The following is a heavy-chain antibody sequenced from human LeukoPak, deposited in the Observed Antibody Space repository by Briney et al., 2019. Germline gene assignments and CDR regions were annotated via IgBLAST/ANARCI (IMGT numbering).Heavy chain of an antibody. Sequence: GGSLRLSCAASGFTFSSYWMHWVRQAPGKRLVWVSSINSDGSSTTYADSVKGRFTISRDDSKNTLYLQMNSLKTEDTAVYYCTTGPSSGWYYQWGQGTLVTVSS. CDR1: GFTFSSYW. J-gene: IGHJ4*02. V-gene: IGHV3-74*03. CDR2: INSDGSST. D-gene: IGHD6-19*01. CDR3: TTGPSSGWYYQ.